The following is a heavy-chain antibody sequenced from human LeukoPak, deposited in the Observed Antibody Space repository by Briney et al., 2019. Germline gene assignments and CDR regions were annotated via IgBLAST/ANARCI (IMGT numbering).Heavy chain of an antibody. D-gene: IGHD3-10*01. CDR2: IHYTGAT. Sequence: SETLSLTCAVSGGSYSGHYWSWIRQSPGKGLEWIGEIHYTGATSYNPSVKRRATISGDTSKNRFSLRLTSVTAADTAVYYCARGVLSIYYFDIWGQGSLVTVSS. CDR3: ARGVLSIYYFDI. V-gene: IGHV4-34*01. J-gene: IGHJ3*02. CDR1: GGSYSGHY.